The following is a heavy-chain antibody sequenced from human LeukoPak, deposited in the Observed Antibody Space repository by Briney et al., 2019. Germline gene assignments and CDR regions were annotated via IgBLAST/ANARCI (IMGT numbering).Heavy chain of an antibody. D-gene: IGHD3-22*01. Sequence: GGSLRVSCAASGFTFSDYYMSWIRQTPGKGLEWVSYISSSGSSIYYADSVKGRFTISRDNAKNSLYLQMNSLTVEDTAVYYCARDTPHYYDSSGYYPVDYWGQGTLVTVSS. CDR2: ISSSGSSI. J-gene: IGHJ4*02. V-gene: IGHV3-11*04. CDR1: GFTFSDYY. CDR3: ARDTPHYYDSSGYYPVDY.